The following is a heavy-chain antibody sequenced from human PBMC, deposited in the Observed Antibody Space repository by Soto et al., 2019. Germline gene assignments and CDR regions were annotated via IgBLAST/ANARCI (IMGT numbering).Heavy chain of an antibody. CDR3: AKEKIASTVADFFDY. Sequence: EVHLLESGGGLVQPGGSLRLSCEASGFTFNNYAMTWVRQTPGKGLQWVSTISGSDSSTFYADSVRGRFTISRDNSKNILNLQLTILRAEDRALYYGAKEKIASTVADFFDYWAQGTLVTVSP. CDR1: GFTFNNYA. D-gene: IGHD6-19*01. CDR2: ISGSDSST. V-gene: IGHV3-23*01. J-gene: IGHJ4*02.